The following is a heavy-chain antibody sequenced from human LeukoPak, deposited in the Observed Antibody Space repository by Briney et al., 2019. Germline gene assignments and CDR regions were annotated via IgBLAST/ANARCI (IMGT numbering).Heavy chain of an antibody. CDR3: ARDGYDRRGTDPTEP. CDR2: IIPIFGTA. J-gene: IGHJ5*02. V-gene: IGHV1-69*13. D-gene: IGHD3-22*01. CDR1: GGTFSSYA. Sequence: SVKVSCKASGGTFSSYAISWVRQAPGQGLEWMGGIIPIFGTANYAQKFQGRVTITADESTSTAYMELSSLRSEDTAVYYCARDGYDRRGTDPTEPWGQGTLVTVSS.